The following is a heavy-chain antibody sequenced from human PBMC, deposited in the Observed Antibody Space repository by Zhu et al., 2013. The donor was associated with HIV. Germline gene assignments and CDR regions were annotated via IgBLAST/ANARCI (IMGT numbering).Heavy chain of an antibody. CDR3: AKSRVVRCGGDCYLHDAFDI. D-gene: IGHD2-21*02. CDR2: ISYDGSNK. J-gene: IGHJ3*02. CDR1: GFTFSSYG. V-gene: IGHV3-30*18. Sequence: QVQLVESGGGVVQPGRSLRLSCAASGFTFSSYGMHWVRQAPGKGLEWVAVISYDGSNKYYADSVKGRFTISRDNSKNTLYLQMNSLRAEDTAVYYCAKSRVVRCGGDCYLHDAFDIWGQGTMVTVSS.